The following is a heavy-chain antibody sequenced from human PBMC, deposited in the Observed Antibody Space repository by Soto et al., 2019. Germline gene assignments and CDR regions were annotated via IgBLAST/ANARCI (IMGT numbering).Heavy chain of an antibody. D-gene: IGHD3-9*01. CDR3: ARGTYYDILTGSRGTDAFDI. J-gene: IGHJ3*02. CDR2: INPNSGGT. V-gene: IGHV1-2*04. CDR1: GYTFTGYY. Sequence: ASVKVSCKASGYTFTGYYMHWVRQAPGQGLEWMGWINPNSGGTNYAQKFQGWVTMTRDTSISTAYMELSRLRSDDTAVYYCARGTYYDILTGSRGTDAFDIWGHGTMVTVSS.